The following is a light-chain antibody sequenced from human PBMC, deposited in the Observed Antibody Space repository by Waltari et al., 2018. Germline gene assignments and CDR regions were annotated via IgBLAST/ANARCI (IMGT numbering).Light chain of an antibody. CDR2: GAS. CDR1: QSVSNY. Sequence: DTVFTQSPDTLSLSPGESATLPCRASQSVSNYLAWYQQKPGQAPRLLIYGASNRATGIPARFSGSGSGTDFTLTISSLEPEDFAVYYCQQRSNWPLTFGGGTKVEIK. CDR3: QQRSNWPLT. V-gene: IGKV3-11*01. J-gene: IGKJ4*01.